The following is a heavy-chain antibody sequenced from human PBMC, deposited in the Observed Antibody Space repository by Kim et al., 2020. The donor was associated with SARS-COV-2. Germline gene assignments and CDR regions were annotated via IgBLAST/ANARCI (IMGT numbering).Heavy chain of an antibody. D-gene: IGHD3-10*01. CDR3: ARSRRYGSGRGGWFDP. V-gene: IGHV4-4*09. Sequence: SLKSRVTISVDTSKNQFSLKLSSVTAADTAVYYCARSRRYGSGRGGWFDPWGQGTLVTVSS. J-gene: IGHJ5*02.